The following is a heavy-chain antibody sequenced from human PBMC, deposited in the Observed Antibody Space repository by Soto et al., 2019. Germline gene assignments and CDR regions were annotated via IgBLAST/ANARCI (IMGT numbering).Heavy chain of an antibody. J-gene: IGHJ6*03. V-gene: IGHV1-8*01. D-gene: IGHD3-10*01. CDR3: ARGERYYRDYYYYYMDV. CDR1: GYTFTSYD. Sequence: ASVKVSCKASGYTFTSYDINWVRQATGQGLEWMGWMNPNSGNTGYAQKFQGRVTMTRNTSISTAYMELSSLRSEDTAVYYCARGERYYRDYYYYYMDVWGKGTTVTVSS. CDR2: MNPNSGNT.